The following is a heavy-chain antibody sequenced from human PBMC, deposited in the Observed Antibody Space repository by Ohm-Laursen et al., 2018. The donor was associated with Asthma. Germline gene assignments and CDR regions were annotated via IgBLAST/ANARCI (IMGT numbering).Heavy chain of an antibody. V-gene: IGHV3-11*04. Sequence: SLRLSCAASGFTFSDYYMSWIRQAPGKGLEWVSYISSSGSTIYYADSVKGRFTISRDNAKNSLYLQMNSLRAEDTAVYYCARDRASSIAARAVDYWGQGTLVTVSS. CDR1: GFTFSDYY. D-gene: IGHD6-6*01. J-gene: IGHJ4*02. CDR3: ARDRASSIAARAVDY. CDR2: ISSSGSTI.